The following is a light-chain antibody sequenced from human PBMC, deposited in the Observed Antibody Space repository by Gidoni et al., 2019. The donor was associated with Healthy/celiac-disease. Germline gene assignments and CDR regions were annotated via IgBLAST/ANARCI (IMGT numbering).Light chain of an antibody. CDR2: RDS. V-gene: IGLV3-9*01. CDR3: QVWDSSTGEV. CDR1: NIGSKN. Sequence: SYELTQPLPVAVALGQTARITCGGNNIGSKNVHWYQPKPGQAPVLVIYRDSNRPSGIPERFSGSNSGNTATLTLSRAQAGDEADYYCQVWDSSTGEVFGTGTKVTVL. J-gene: IGLJ1*01.